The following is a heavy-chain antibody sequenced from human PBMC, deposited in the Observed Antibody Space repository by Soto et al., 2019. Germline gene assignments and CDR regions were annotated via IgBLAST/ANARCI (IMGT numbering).Heavy chain of an antibody. CDR2: IIPIFGTA. CDR1: GGTFSSYA. V-gene: IGHV1-69*13. CDR3: ARDLEQWLVEDYYYYGMDV. D-gene: IGHD6-19*01. J-gene: IGHJ6*02. Sequence: SVKVSCKASGGTFSSYAISWVRQAPGQGLEWMGGIIPIFGTANYAQKFQGRVTITADESTSTAYMELSSLRSEDTAVYYCARDLEQWLVEDYYYYGMDVWGQGTTVTVSS.